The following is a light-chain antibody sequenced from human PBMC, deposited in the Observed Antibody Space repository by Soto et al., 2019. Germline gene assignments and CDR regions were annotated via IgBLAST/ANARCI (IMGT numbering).Light chain of an antibody. V-gene: IGLV2-14*01. Sequence: QSALTQPASVSGSPGQSITISCTGTSSDVGGYNYVSWYQQHPGKAPKLMIYEVSNRPSGVSSRFSGSKSGNTASLTISGLQAEDEADYYCSSYTSSSTTWVFGGGTQLTV. J-gene: IGLJ3*02. CDR2: EVS. CDR3: SSYTSSSTTWV. CDR1: SSDVGGYNY.